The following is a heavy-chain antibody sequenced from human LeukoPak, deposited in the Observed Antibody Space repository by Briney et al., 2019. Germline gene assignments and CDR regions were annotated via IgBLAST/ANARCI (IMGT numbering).Heavy chain of an antibody. Sequence: GGSLRLSCAASGFTFNNYNMNWVRQAPGKALEWVSSITSSGTCIFYADSVKGRFTISRDNVKNSLYLQMNSLGPEDTAVYYCARDPYSGNYGNYYYYYMDVWGKGTTVTISS. V-gene: IGHV3-21*01. CDR3: ARDPYSGNYGNYYYYYMDV. CDR1: GFTFNNYN. J-gene: IGHJ6*03. D-gene: IGHD1-26*01. CDR2: ITSSGTCI.